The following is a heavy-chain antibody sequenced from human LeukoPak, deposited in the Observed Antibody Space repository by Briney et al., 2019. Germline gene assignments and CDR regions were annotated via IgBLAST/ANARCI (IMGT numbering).Heavy chain of an antibody. CDR3: ARDHRYAFDN. CDR2: ISRSSLAI. CDR1: GSSLDNYA. J-gene: IGHJ4*02. D-gene: IGHD5-12*01. V-gene: IGHV3-48*04. Sequence: GGSLRLSCEASGSSLDNYAMSWVRQAPGKGLEYIAYISRSSLAINYAESVRGRFTISGDSAKNSVFLLMNNLRVDDTAVYYCARDHRYAFDNWGQGTLVTVSS.